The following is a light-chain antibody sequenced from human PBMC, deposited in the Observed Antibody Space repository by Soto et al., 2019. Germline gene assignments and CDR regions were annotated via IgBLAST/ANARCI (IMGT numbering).Light chain of an antibody. CDR3: HQRYSTPLFT. CDR2: AAS. J-gene: IGKJ3*01. V-gene: IGKV1-39*01. Sequence: DIQMTQSPSSLSASVGDRVTITCRASQSISSYLNWYQQKPGKAPKLLIYAASSLQSGVPSRFSGSRSGTDFTLTISSLQPEDFATYYCHQRYSTPLFTFCPGTKVYIK. CDR1: QSISSY.